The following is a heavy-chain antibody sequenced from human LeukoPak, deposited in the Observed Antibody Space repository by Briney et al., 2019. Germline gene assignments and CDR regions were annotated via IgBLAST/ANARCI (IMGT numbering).Heavy chain of an antibody. D-gene: IGHD5-12*01. CDR2: ISGSGGST. V-gene: IGHV3-23*01. CDR3: AKDGQVEWLRLGATGVDY. Sequence: QPGGSLRLSCAASGFTFSSYAMSWVRQAPGKGLEWVSAISGSGGSTYYADSVKGRFTISRDNSKNTLYLQMNSLRAEDTAVYYCAKDGQVEWLRLGATGVDYWGQGTLVTVSS. J-gene: IGHJ4*02. CDR1: GFTFSSYA.